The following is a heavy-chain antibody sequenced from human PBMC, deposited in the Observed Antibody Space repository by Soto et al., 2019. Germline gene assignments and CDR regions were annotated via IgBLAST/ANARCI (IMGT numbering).Heavy chain of an antibody. D-gene: IGHD6-19*01. CDR3: ATPPKRSGWQTRYFDY. J-gene: IGHJ4*02. CDR2: ISGSGGST. V-gene: IGHV3-23*01. CDR1: GFTFSSYA. Sequence: GGSLRLSCAASGFTFSSYAMSWVRQAPGKGLEWVSAISGSGGSTYYADSVKGRFTISRDNSKNTLYLQMNSLRAEDTAVYYCATPPKRSGWQTRYFDYWGQGTLVTVSS.